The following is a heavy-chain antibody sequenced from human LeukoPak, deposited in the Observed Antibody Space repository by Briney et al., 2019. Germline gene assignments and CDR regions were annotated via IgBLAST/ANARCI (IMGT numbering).Heavy chain of an antibody. V-gene: IGHV4-61*08. CDR1: GGSISSSGYY. D-gene: IGHD4-4*01. CDR2: IYYSGST. Sequence: SETLSLTCIVSGGSISSSGYYWSWIRQPPGKGLEWIGYIYYSGSTNYNPSLKSRVTISVDTSKNQFSLKLSSVTAADTAVYYCARAPSNYAHFDYWGQGTLVTVSS. CDR3: ARAPSNYAHFDY. J-gene: IGHJ4*02.